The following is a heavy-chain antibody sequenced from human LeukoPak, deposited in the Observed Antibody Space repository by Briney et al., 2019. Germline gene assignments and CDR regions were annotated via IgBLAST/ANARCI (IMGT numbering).Heavy chain of an antibody. CDR3: TRHMHSSDY. CDR2: IRSKANSYAT. D-gene: IGHD6-13*01. V-gene: IGHV3-73*01. Sequence: GGSLRLSCAASGFTFSGSAMHWVRQASGKGLEWVGRIRSKANSYATAYAASVKGRFTISRDDSKNTAYLQMNSLKTEDTAVYYCTRHMHSSDYWGQGTLVTVSS. J-gene: IGHJ4*02. CDR1: GFTFSGSA.